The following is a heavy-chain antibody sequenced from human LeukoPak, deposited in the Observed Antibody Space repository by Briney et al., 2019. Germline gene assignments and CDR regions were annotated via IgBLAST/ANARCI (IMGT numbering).Heavy chain of an antibody. J-gene: IGHJ4*02. D-gene: IGHD3-9*01. CDR3: ARVAGYFDWNYYFDY. CDR2: IYYSGST. V-gene: IGHV4-39*07. Sequence: PSETLSLTCTVSGGSISSSSYYWGWLRQPPGKGLEWIGSIYYSGSTYYNPSLKSRVTISVDTSKNQFSLKLSSVTAADTAVYYCARVAGYFDWNYYFDYWGQGTLVTVSS. CDR1: GGSISSSSYY.